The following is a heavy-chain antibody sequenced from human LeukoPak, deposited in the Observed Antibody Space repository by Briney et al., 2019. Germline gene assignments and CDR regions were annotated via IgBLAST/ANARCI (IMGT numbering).Heavy chain of an antibody. J-gene: IGHJ4*02. V-gene: IGHV4-59*08. CDR3: ASSTFYSDTKGGMLDFDY. CDR1: GGSISSYY. Sequence: PSETLSLTCTVSGGSISSYYWSWIRQPPGKGLEWIGYGHYSRSINYVASLKSRVTISVDTSRKQFSLQLTSVTAADTAVYYCASSTFYSDTKGGMLDFDYWGRGTLVTVSS. D-gene: IGHD3-22*01. CDR2: GHYSRSI.